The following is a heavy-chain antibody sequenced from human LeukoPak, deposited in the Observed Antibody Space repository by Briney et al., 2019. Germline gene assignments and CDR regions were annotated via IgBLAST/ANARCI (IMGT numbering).Heavy chain of an antibody. CDR2: INSNGDEI. CDR3: ANWIGSSSRDY. V-gene: IGHV3-53*01. D-gene: IGHD6-6*01. Sequence: GGSLRPSCAASGFTVSSNYMSWVRQAPGKGLEWVSGINSNGDEIYYADFVRGRFTISRDNPNNALYLQMDSLRAEDTAVYYCANWIGSSSRDYWGQGTLVTVSS. CDR1: GFTVSSNY. J-gene: IGHJ4*02.